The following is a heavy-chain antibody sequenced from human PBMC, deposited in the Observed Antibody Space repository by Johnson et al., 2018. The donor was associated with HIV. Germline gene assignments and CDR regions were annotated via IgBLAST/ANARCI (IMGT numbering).Heavy chain of an antibody. CDR3: ARDKGSGLDAFDI. D-gene: IGHD2-15*01. CDR1: GFTFSSYA. J-gene: IGHJ3*02. CDR2: ISYDGSNK. Sequence: QVQLVESGGGVVQPGRSLRVSCAASGFTFSSYAMHWVRQAPGEGLEWVALISYDGSNKYYADSVKGRFTISRDNSKNTLYLQMNSLRAEDTAVYYCARDKGSGLDAFDIWGQGTMVTVSS. V-gene: IGHV3-30*04.